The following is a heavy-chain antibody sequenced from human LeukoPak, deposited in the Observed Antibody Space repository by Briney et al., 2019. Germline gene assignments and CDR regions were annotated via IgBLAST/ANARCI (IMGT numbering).Heavy chain of an antibody. J-gene: IGHJ4*02. CDR1: GGSFSDYY. Sequence: SETLSLTCAAFGGSFSDYYWSWIRQPPGKGLEWIGEINHSGITNYNPSLKSRVTISADTSKNQFSLKLSSVTAADTSVYYCASDTVAGTGWGQGTLVTVSS. CDR3: ASDTVAGTG. V-gene: IGHV4-34*01. CDR2: INHSGIT. D-gene: IGHD6-19*01.